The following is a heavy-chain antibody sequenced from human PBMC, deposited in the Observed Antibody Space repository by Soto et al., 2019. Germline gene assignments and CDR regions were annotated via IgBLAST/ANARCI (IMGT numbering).Heavy chain of an antibody. J-gene: IGHJ6*02. CDR3: ARDFVGYNGMDV. Sequence: NPSETLSLTCTVSGASISSGAHYWSWTRQLPGKGLEWIGYIHHSGSMFYNPSLKSRVTISLDTSKNQLSLLMSSVTAADTARYYCARDFVGYNGMDVWGQGTTVTVSS. V-gene: IGHV4-31*03. CDR1: GASISSGAHY. D-gene: IGHD1-26*01. CDR2: IHHSGSM.